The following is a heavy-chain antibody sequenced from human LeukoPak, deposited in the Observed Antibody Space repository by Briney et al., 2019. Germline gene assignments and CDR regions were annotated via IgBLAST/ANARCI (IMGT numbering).Heavy chain of an antibody. Sequence: GGSLRLSCAASGFTVSSSHMTWVRQTPGKGLVWVSVTYSGGNTDYADSVKGRFTISRDNSRNTLYLQMSSLRVEDTAIYYCARGRDYFPIDYWGQGTFVIVFS. J-gene: IGHJ4*02. CDR1: GFTVSSSH. CDR3: ARGRDYFPIDY. V-gene: IGHV3-53*01. CDR2: TYSGGNT. D-gene: IGHD2/OR15-2a*01.